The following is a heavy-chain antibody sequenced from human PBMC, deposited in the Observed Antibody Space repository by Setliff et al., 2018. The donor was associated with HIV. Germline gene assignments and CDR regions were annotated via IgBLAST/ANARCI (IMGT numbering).Heavy chain of an antibody. V-gene: IGHV4-61*10. CDR2: IYYSGST. J-gene: IGHJ4*02. Sequence: SETLSLTCTVSGGSISSGSYYWSWIRQPAGKGLEWIGHIYYSGSTYYNPSLKSRVTISVDTSKNQFSLKLSSVTAADTAVYYCARGSEYSGSYYPDYFDYWGQGTLVTVSS. CDR3: ARGSEYSGSYYPDYFDY. CDR1: GGSISSGSYY. D-gene: IGHD1-26*01.